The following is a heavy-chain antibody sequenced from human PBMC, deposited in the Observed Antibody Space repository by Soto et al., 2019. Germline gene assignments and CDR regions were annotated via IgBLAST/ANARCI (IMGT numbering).Heavy chain of an antibody. CDR2: VSFDGSSE. CDR3: ARSSTFYDY. CDR1: GFTFSGFA. V-gene: IGHV3-30-3*01. D-gene: IGHD6-6*01. J-gene: IGHJ4*02. Sequence: GGSLRLSCAASGFTFSGFAIHWVRQAPGKGLEWVSTVSFDGSSEYYADSVKGRFTISRDNSKNTLSLQMNSLRAEDTAVYYCARSSTFYDYWGQGTPVTVSS.